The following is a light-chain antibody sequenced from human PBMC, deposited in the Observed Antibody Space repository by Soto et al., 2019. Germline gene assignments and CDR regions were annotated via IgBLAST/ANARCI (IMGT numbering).Light chain of an antibody. CDR2: GAS. V-gene: IGKV3-15*01. CDR3: QQYGSSGT. CDR1: QSIGDT. J-gene: IGKJ3*01. Sequence: GMTQSLATLSVSQGGRATLSCRASQSIGDTLAWYQQKPGQAPRLLIYGASTRAAGFPARFSGSGSGTDFTLTISSLQSEDFAVYYCQQYGSSGTFCPGTKVDI.